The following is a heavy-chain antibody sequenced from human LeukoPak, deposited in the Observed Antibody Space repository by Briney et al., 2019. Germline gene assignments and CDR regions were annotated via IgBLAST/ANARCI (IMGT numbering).Heavy chain of an antibody. CDR1: GGSFSGYY. J-gene: IGHJ4*02. CDR3: ARGWEKYCSGGSCYSSSGGDY. CDR2: INHSGST. Sequence: SETLSLTCAVYGGSFSGYYWSWIRQPPGKGLEWIGEINHSGSTNYNPSLKSRVTISVDTSKSQFSLKLSSVTAADTAVYYCARGWEKYCSGGSCYSSSGGDYWGQGTLVTVSS. D-gene: IGHD2-15*01. V-gene: IGHV4-34*01.